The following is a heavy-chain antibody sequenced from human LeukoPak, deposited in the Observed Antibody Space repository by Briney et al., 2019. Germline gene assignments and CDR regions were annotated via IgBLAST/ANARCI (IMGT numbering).Heavy chain of an antibody. J-gene: IGHJ3*02. D-gene: IGHD3-10*01. CDR2: IYTSGST. V-gene: IGHV4-61*02. Sequence: SETLSLTCTVSGGSISSGSYYWSWIRQPAGKGLEWIGRIYTSGSTNYNPSLKSRVTMSVDTSKNQFSLKLSSVTAADTAVYYCARDLMVRPHAFDIWGQGTMVTVSS. CDR3: ARDLMVRPHAFDI. CDR1: GGSISSGSYY.